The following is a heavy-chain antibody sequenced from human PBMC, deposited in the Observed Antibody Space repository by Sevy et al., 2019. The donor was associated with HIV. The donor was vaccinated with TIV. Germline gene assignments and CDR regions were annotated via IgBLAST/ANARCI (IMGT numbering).Heavy chain of an antibody. Sequence: ASVKVSCKTFGYTFTDNYIHWVRQAPGQGLEWMGRFNPLSGGTKSAQPFQGRVTMTRDTSISTAYMEVSRLTFDDTAVYYCARGAGSTYYGLLDYWGQGSLVTVSS. V-gene: IGHV1-2*06. J-gene: IGHJ4*02. D-gene: IGHD1-26*01. CDR2: FNPLSGGT. CDR3: ARGAGSTYYGLLDY. CDR1: GYTFTDNY.